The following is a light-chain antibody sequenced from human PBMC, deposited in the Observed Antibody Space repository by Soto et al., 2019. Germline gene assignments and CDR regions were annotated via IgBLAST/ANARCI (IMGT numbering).Light chain of an antibody. J-gene: IGLJ1*01. V-gene: IGLV2-11*01. Sequence: QSVLTQPRSVSGSPGQSGTISCTGSSSDVGTYNYISWYQQHPGKAPKFIIFDVSRRPSGVPDRFSGSKSGSTASLTISGLQAEDEADYYCCSYAGSYAYVFGTGTKVTVL. CDR2: DVS. CDR3: CSYAGSYAYV. CDR1: SSDVGTYNY.